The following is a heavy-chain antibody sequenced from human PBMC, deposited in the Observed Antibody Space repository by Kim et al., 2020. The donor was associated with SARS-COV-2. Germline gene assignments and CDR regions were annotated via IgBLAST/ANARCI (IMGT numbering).Heavy chain of an antibody. D-gene: IGHD6-6*01. V-gene: IGHV1-69*13. CDR2: IIPVLGKV. CDR3: ARRGRGTTSPSQFYFYGMDV. Sequence: SVKVSCKASETFNNYAISWVRQAPGQGLEWMGEIIPVLGKVTFTQKFQDRVTFTADASTSTAYMELTNLRSEDTALYYCARRGRGTTSPSQFYFYGMDVWGQGTMVTVSS. J-gene: IGHJ6*02. CDR1: ETFNNYA.